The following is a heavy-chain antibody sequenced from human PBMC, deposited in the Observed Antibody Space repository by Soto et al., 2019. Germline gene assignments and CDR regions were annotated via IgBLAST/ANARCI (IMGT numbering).Heavy chain of an antibody. CDR3: SIVSWSAETFDV. CDR2: IIPMLPVT. V-gene: IGHV1-69*02. D-gene: IGHD2-2*01. CDR1: GGTFNTYT. Sequence: QVHLIQSGAEVKKPGSSVKVSCKAAGGTFNTYTLFWVRQAPGHGLEWMGRIIPMLPVTNSAQKFQGRLTLTAHKSTGTAFMELTSLTSDDTAVYYCSIVSWSAETFDVWGQGTMVTVSS. J-gene: IGHJ3*01.